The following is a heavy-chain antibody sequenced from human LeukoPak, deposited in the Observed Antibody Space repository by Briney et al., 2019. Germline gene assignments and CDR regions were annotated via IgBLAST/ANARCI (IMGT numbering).Heavy chain of an antibody. CDR2: IYYSGIT. Sequence: PSETLSLTCTLSGGSISSGDYYWGWVRQPPGTGLEWIVYIYYSGITYYNPSLKSRVTISVDTSKNQFSLKLSSVTAADTAVYYCARVRTYGDYWYWGQGTLVTVSS. CDR3: ARVRTYGDYWY. D-gene: IGHD4-17*01. CDR1: GGSISSGDYY. J-gene: IGHJ4*02. V-gene: IGHV4-30-4*01.